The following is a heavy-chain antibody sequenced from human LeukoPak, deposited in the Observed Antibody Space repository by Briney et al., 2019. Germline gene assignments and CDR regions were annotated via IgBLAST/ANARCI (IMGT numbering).Heavy chain of an antibody. CDR2: IYYSGNT. D-gene: IGHD5-24*01. CDR3: ARARDDYINNWFDP. CDR1: GGSISSYY. Sequence: SETLSLTCTVSGGSISSYYWSWIRQPPGKGLEWIGYIYYSGNTNYNPSLKSRVTISVDASKSQLSLKLSSVTAADTAVYYCARARDDYINNWFDPWGQGTLVTVSS. V-gene: IGHV4-59*01. J-gene: IGHJ5*02.